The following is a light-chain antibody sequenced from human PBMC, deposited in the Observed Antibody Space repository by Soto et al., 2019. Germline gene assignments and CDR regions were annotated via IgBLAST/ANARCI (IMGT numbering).Light chain of an antibody. J-gene: IGLJ3*02. CDR3: QSYDNGLSGWV. Sequence: QSGLTQPPSVSGAPGQRGTISFNGTSFNIGAGYEVHWYQHLPDRPPKLLLNGNVNRPSGIPDRFSASKSGASSSLAITGLQTEDEADYYCQSYDNGLSGWVFGGGTKVTVL. V-gene: IGLV1-40*03. CDR2: GNV. CDR1: SFNIGAGYE.